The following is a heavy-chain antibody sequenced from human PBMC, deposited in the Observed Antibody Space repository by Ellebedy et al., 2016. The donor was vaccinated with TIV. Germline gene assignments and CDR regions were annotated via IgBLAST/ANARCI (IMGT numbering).Heavy chain of an antibody. D-gene: IGHD1/OR15-1a*01. CDR2: INQDGSEK. CDR1: GFPFSSYA. V-gene: IGHV3-7*04. Sequence: GESLKISCAASGFPFSSYAIHWVRQAPGKGLAWVGNINQDGSEKCYGDSVKGRFTISRDNAKNSVYLQMNSLRAEDTAVYYCARENWYNDYWGQGTLVTVSS. J-gene: IGHJ4*02. CDR3: ARENWYNDY.